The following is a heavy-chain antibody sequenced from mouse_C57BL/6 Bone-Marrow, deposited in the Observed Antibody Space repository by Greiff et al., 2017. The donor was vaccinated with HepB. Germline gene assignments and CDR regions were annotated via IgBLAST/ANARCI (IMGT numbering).Heavy chain of an antibody. CDR1: GFTFSDAW. Sequence: DVKLGESGGGLVQPGGSMKLSCAASGFTFSDAWMDWVRQSPEKGLEWVAEIRNKANNHATYYAESVKGRFTISRDDSKSSVYLQMNSLRAEDTGIYYCTRTTVVAHYYAMDYWGQGTSVTVSS. J-gene: IGHJ4*01. CDR2: IRNKANNHAT. CDR3: TRTTVVAHYYAMDY. D-gene: IGHD1-1*01. V-gene: IGHV6-6*01.